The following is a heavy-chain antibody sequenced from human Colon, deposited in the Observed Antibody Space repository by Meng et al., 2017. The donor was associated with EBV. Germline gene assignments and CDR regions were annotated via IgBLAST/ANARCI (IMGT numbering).Heavy chain of an antibody. J-gene: IGHJ4*02. D-gene: IGHD6-19*01. CDR3: ARVSSGWDYFDY. CDR1: GGSVSSGGYY. Sequence: QVQVQESGPGLLKPSQTLSLTCTVSGGSVSSGGYYWTWIRQHPGQGLEWFGHIYYSGSTFYNPSLKRRVIISIDTSKNQFSLNLRSVTAADTAVYYCARVSSGWDYFDYWGQGTLVTVSS. CDR2: IYYSGST. V-gene: IGHV4-31*02.